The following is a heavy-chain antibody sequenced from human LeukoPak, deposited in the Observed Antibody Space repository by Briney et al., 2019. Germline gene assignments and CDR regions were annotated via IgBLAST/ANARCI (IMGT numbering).Heavy chain of an antibody. D-gene: IGHD1-26*01. V-gene: IGHV4-59*11. Sequence: SETLSLTCTVSGGSISSHYWSWIRQPPGKGLEWIGYIYYSGSTNYNPSLKSRVTISVDTSKNQFSLKLSSVTAADTAVYYCARALGATDAFDIWGQGTMVTVSS. J-gene: IGHJ3*02. CDR3: ARALGATDAFDI. CDR1: GGSISSHY. CDR2: IYYSGST.